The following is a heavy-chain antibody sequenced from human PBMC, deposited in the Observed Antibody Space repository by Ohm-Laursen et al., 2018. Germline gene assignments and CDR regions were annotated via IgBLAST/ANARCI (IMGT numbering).Heavy chain of an antibody. Sequence: SLRLSCSASGFTFSSYGMHWVRQAPGKGLEWVATIKQDGGEKYYVDSVKGRFTISRDNAENSLYLQMNSLRAEDTAVYYCAIVAGGTSPFDFWGQGTLVTVSS. CDR1: GFTFSSYG. CDR3: AIVAGGTSPFDF. D-gene: IGHD2-15*01. V-gene: IGHV3-7*01. J-gene: IGHJ4*02. CDR2: IKQDGGEK.